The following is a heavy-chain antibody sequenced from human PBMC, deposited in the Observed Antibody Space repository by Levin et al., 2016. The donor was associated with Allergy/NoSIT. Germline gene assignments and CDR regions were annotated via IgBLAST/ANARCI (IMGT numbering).Heavy chain of an antibody. CDR3: ARDIVATTRPLPMP. D-gene: IGHD5-12*01. J-gene: IGHJ5*02. Sequence: ASVKVSCKASGYTFTSYGISWVRQAPGQGLEWMGWISAYNGNTNYAQKLQGRVTMTTDTSTSTAYMELRSLRSDDTAVYYCARDIVATTRPLPMPWGQGTLVTVSS. CDR1: GYTFTSYG. CDR2: ISAYNGNT. V-gene: IGHV1-18*01.